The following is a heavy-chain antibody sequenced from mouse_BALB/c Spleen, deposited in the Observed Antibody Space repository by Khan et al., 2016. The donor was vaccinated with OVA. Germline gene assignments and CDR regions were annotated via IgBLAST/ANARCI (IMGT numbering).Heavy chain of an antibody. CDR1: GFTFSSYG. Sequence: EVQLVESGGDLVKPGGSLKVSCAASGFTFSSYGMSWVRQTPDKRLVGVATFSSCGRYTYFTDCVKGRFSITRDNAKNTMYLQMSSLKSEDTATYYCASAYYGNDYYGMDYWGQGTSVTVSA. CDR3: ASAYYGNDYYGMDY. V-gene: IGHV5-6*01. J-gene: IGHJ4*01. CDR2: FSSCGRYT. D-gene: IGHD2-10*01.